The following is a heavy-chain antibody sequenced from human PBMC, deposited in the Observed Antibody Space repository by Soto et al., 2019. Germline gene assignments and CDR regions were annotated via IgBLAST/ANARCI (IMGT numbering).Heavy chain of an antibody. D-gene: IGHD1-7*01. J-gene: IGHJ6*02. V-gene: IGHV4-39*01. CDR2: IYYSGIT. Sequence: KTXETLSVPWTVSGGSISSSGYDWGWIRQPPGKGLEWIGSIYYSGITYYNPSLKSRVTISVDTSKNQFSLKLSSVTAADTAVYYCARLGGGHWNYRTYYYGMDVWGQGTTVTVSS. CDR1: GGSISSSGYD. CDR3: ARLGGGHWNYRTYYYGMDV.